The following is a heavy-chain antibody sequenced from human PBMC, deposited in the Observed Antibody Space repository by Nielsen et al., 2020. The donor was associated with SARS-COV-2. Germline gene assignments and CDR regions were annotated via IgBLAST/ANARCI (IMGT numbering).Heavy chain of an antibody. D-gene: IGHD3-3*01. Sequence: SETLSLTCTVSGGSISSGSFSWGWIRQPPGKGLEWIGSIYYSGSTYYNPSLKSRVTISVDTSKNQFSLKLSSVTAADTAVYYCARSPFELRFLEWLGDRMNWFDPWGQGTLVTVSS. CDR2: IYYSGST. CDR3: ARSPFELRFLEWLGDRMNWFDP. J-gene: IGHJ5*02. CDR1: GGSISSGSFS. V-gene: IGHV4-39*01.